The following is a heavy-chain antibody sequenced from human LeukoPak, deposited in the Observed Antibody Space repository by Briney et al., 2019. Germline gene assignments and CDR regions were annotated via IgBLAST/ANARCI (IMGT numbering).Heavy chain of an antibody. CDR2: ISGSSSDT. D-gene: IGHD3-16*01. CDR1: GFSFSNYK. J-gene: IGHJ4*02. Sequence: GGSLRLSCAASGFSFSNYKMNWVRQAPGKGLEWVSSISGSSSDTRYADSVKGRFTISRDNAKNSLFLQMDSLRAEDTALYYCARDGAGLDCWGQGTLVTVSS. V-gene: IGHV3-21*01. CDR3: ARDGAGLDC.